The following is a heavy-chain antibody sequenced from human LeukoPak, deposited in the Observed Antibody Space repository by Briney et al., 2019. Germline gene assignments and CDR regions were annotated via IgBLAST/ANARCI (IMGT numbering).Heavy chain of an antibody. Sequence: SETLSLTCTVSGGSISSSSYYWGWIRQPPGKGLEWIGSIYYSGSTYYNPSLKSRVTISVDTSKNQFSLKLSSVTAADTAVYYCARDKGYYDILTGYPKPDNWGQGTLVTVSS. CDR3: ARDKGYYDILTGYPKPDN. J-gene: IGHJ4*02. D-gene: IGHD3-9*01. CDR2: IYYSGST. CDR1: GGSISSSSYY. V-gene: IGHV4-39*07.